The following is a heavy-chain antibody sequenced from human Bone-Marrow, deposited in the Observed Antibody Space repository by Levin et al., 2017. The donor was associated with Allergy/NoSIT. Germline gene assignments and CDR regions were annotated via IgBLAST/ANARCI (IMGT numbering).Heavy chain of an antibody. CDR1: GFTFSSYG. Sequence: GGSLRLSCAASGFTFSSYGMHWVRQAPGKGLEWVAVIWYDGSNKYYADSVKGRFTISRDNSKNTLYLQMNSLRAEDTAVYYCASSIAAAVYYGMDVWGQGTTVTVSS. V-gene: IGHV3-33*01. J-gene: IGHJ6*02. CDR2: IWYDGSNK. D-gene: IGHD6-13*01. CDR3: ASSIAAAVYYGMDV.